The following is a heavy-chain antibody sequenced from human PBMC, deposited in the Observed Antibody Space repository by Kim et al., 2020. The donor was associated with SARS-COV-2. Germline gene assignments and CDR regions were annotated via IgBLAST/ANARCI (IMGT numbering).Heavy chain of an antibody. D-gene: IGHD3-10*01. CDR3: AKDLLYVPGRGYFDS. Sequence: AESVRGRLTITRDNSKNTLYLQMDSLRVEDTDVYYCAKDLLYVPGRGYFDSWGQGVLVTVSS. V-gene: IGHV3-23*01. J-gene: IGHJ4*02.